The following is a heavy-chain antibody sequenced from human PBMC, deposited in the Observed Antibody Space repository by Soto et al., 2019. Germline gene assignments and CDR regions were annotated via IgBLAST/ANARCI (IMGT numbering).Heavy chain of an antibody. CDR1: GFTFTSSA. CDR2: IVVGSGNT. V-gene: IGHV1-58*01. CDR3: AAALGGLNAFDI. Sequence: ASVKVSCKASGFTFTSSAVQWVRQARGQRLEWIGWIVVGSGNTNYAQKFQERVTITRDMSTSTAYMELSSLRSEDTAVYYCAAALGGLNAFDIWGQGAMVTVSS. J-gene: IGHJ3*02. D-gene: IGHD2-15*01.